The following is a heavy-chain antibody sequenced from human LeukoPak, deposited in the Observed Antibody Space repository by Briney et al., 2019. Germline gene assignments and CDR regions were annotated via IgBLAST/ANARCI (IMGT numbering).Heavy chain of an antibody. V-gene: IGHV3-15*01. J-gene: IGHJ4*02. CDR1: GFTFSNTW. D-gene: IGHD6-13*01. Sequence: PGGSLRLSCAASGFTFSNTWMSWVRQAPGKGLEWVGRIKSKTDGGTTDYAAPVKGRFTISRDDSKDTLYLQMNSLKTEDPAVYYCTTGLRAADTNWGLVTLVTVSS. CDR3: TTGLRAADTN. CDR2: IKSKTDGGTT.